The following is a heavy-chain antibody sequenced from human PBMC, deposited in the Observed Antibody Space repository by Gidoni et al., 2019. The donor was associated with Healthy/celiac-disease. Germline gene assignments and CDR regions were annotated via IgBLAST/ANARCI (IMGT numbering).Heavy chain of an antibody. CDR3: ARGDYDFWSGYYLDY. J-gene: IGHJ4*02. D-gene: IGHD3-3*01. CDR2: ISSNGGST. CDR1: AFTFRRYA. V-gene: IGHV3-64*01. Sequence: EVQLVESGGGLVQPGGSLRLSCAASAFTFRRYAMHWVRQAPGKGLEYVSAISSNGGSTYYANSVKGRFTISRDNAKNTLYLQMGSLRAEDMAVYYCARGDYDFWSGYYLDYWGQGTLVTVSS.